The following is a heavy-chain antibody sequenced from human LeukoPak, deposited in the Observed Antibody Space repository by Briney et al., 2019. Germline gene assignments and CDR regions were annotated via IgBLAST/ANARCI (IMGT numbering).Heavy chain of an antibody. V-gene: IGHV3-30*18. Sequence: SCKASGYTFAGYYMHWVRQAPGKGLEWVALISFDGSNQYYADSVKGRFTISRDNSKNTLYLQMNSLRAEDTAVYYCAKPPEVGATVGYFDYWGQGTLVTVSS. J-gene: IGHJ4*02. CDR2: ISFDGSNQ. D-gene: IGHD1-26*01. CDR1: GYTFAGYY. CDR3: AKPPEVGATVGYFDY.